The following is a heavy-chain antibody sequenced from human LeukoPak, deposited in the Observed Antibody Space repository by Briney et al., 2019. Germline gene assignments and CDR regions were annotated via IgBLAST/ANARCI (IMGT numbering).Heavy chain of an antibody. CDR1: GGSISSGSYY. CDR2: IYTSGST. CDR3: ARDSGSYYDSMSFDI. Sequence: SRTLSLTCTVSGGSISSGSYYWSWIRQPAGKGLEWIGRIYTSGSTNYNPSLKSRVTISVDTSKNQFSLKLSSVTAADTAVYYCARDSGSYYDSMSFDIWGQGTMVTVSS. J-gene: IGHJ3*02. D-gene: IGHD3-22*01. V-gene: IGHV4-61*02.